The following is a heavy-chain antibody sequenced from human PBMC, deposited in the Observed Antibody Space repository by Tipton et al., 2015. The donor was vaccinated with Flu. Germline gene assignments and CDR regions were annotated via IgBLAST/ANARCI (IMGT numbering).Heavy chain of an antibody. CDR3: ARGSGSGTFVIFDF. V-gene: IGHV4-59*10. D-gene: IGHD3-10*01. Sequence: TLSLTCAIYGGSFSGYYWSWIRQPAGKGLEWIGRIYSSGTTNFNASLKSRLTMSVDASKKQFSLTLSSVTAADTAVYYCARGSGSGTFVIFDFWGQGTVVTVSS. J-gene: IGHJ4*02. CDR1: GGSFSGYY. CDR2: IYSSGTT.